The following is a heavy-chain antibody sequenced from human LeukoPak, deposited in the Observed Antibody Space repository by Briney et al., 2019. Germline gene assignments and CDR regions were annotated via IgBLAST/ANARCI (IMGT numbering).Heavy chain of an antibody. CDR1: GFTFSSHA. D-gene: IGHD3-10*01. Sequence: GGSLRLSCEASGFTFSSHAMTWVRQAPGKGLEWASGISGSGDTTYYTDSVKGRFTISRDYSKNTLHLQMNSLRLEDTAVYYCAAFPRSSIRGVTMEPIDYWGLGTLVTVSS. CDR2: ISGSGDTT. J-gene: IGHJ4*02. V-gene: IGHV3-23*01. CDR3: AAFPRSSIRGVTMEPIDY.